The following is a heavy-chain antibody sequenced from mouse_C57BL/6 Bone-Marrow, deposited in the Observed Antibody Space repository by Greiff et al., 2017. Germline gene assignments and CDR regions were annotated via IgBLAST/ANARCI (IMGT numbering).Heavy chain of an antibody. CDR3: ARWVYYGSSYAMDY. CDR2: IYPGDGDT. J-gene: IGHJ4*01. CDR1: GYAFSSYW. V-gene: IGHV1-80*01. Sequence: QVQLQQSGAELVKPGASVKISCKASGYAFSSYWMNWVKQRPGTGLEWIGQIYPGDGDTNYNGKFKGKATLTADKSSSTAYMQLSSLTSEDSAVYFCARWVYYGSSYAMDYWGQGTSVTVSS. D-gene: IGHD1-1*01.